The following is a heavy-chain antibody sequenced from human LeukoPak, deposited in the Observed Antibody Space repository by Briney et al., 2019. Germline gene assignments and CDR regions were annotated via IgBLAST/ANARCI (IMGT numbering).Heavy chain of an antibody. CDR3: ARDGGWIQFEC. D-gene: IGHD5-24*01. CDR2: ISGSGSVT. J-gene: IGHJ4*02. V-gene: IGHV3-23*01. Sequence: GGSLRLSCAASGFTFSGHGMNWVRQAPGKGLEWVSGISGSGSVTYYADSVKGRFTISRDNSKNMLFLQVNSLRDEDTAVYYCARDGGWIQFECWGQGTLVTVSS. CDR1: GFTFSGHG.